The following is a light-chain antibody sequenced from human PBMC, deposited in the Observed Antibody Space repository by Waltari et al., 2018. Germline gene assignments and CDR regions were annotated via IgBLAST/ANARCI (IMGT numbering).Light chain of an antibody. CDR3: MQASHTPSVA. Sequence: DIVMTQSPVSLPVTPGEPASISCRSSRSLLHSNGYNSLDWYLQKPGQSPRLLIYLGSTRASGVPDRFSGSGSGTDFTLRISRVEAEDVGVYYCMQASHTPSVAFGGGTKVEIK. CDR1: RSLLHSNGYNS. V-gene: IGKV2-28*01. J-gene: IGKJ4*01. CDR2: LGS.